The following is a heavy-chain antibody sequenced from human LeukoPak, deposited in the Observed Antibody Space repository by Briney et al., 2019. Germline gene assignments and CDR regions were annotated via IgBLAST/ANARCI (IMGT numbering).Heavy chain of an antibody. CDR1: GYTLTELS. Sequence: ASVKDSCKVSGYTLTELSMHWVRQAPGKGLEWMGGFGPEDGETIYAQKFQGRVTMTEDTSTDTAYMELSSLRSEDTAVYYCATDHYDSSGYNTREFDYWGQGTLVTVSS. J-gene: IGHJ4*02. CDR2: FGPEDGET. CDR3: ATDHYDSSGYNTREFDY. V-gene: IGHV1-24*01. D-gene: IGHD3-22*01.